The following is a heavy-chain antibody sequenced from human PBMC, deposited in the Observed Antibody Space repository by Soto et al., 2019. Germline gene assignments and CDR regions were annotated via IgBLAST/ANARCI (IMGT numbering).Heavy chain of an antibody. CDR2: MNPNSGNT. D-gene: IGHD2-2*01. J-gene: IGHJ3*02. V-gene: IGHV1-8*01. Sequence: SAKASSNACGDAFTSSARYWVRHSAKQALKLMEWMNPNSGNTGYPQKFQGRVNVIRNSSISTAYMELSSLRSEDTAVYFCSRAAIGIIFIPDARYAFDIWGQGTTVTVSS. CDR3: SRAAIGIIFIPDARYAFDI. CDR1: GDAFTSSA.